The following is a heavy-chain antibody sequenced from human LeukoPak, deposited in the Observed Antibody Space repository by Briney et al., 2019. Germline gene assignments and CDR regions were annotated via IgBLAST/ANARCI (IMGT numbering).Heavy chain of an antibody. CDR3: ARVYYDFWSGYYTTNTGFDY. CDR1: GYTFTSYY. V-gene: IGHV1-46*03. CDR2: INPSGGST. D-gene: IGHD3-3*01. J-gene: IGHJ4*03. Sequence: GASVKVSCKASGYTFTSYYMHWVRQAPGQGLEWMGIINPSGGSTSYAQKFQGRVTMTRDTSTSTVYMELSSLRSEDTAVYYCARVYYDFWSGYYTTNTGFDYWGKGTTVTVSS.